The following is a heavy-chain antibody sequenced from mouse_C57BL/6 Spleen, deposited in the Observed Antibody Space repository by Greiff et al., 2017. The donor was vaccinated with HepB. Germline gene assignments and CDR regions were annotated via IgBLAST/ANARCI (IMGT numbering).Heavy chain of an antibody. J-gene: IGHJ1*03. V-gene: IGHV1-81*01. CDR3: ARGGGQKAYWYFDV. CDR1: GYTFTSYG. Sequence: VQLQQSGAELARPGASVKLSCKASGYTFTSYGISWVKQRTGQGLEWIGEIYPRSGNTYYNEKFKGKATLTADKSSSTAYMELRSLTSEDSAVYFCARGGGQKAYWYFDVWGTGTTVTVSS. CDR2: IYPRSGNT.